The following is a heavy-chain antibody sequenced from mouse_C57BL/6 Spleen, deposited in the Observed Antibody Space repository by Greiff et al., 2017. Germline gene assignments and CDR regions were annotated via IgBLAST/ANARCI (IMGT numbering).Heavy chain of an antibody. CDR3: ARALTTFDY. D-gene: IGHD2-1*01. CDR2: INPSSGYT. CDR1: GYTFTSYT. V-gene: IGHV1-4*01. Sequence: QVQLKQSGAELARPGASVKMSCKASGYTFTSYTMHWVKQRPGQGLEWIGYINPSSGYTKYNQKFKDKATLTADKSSSTAYMQLSSLTSEDSAVYDCARALTTFDYWGQGTTLTVSS. J-gene: IGHJ2*01.